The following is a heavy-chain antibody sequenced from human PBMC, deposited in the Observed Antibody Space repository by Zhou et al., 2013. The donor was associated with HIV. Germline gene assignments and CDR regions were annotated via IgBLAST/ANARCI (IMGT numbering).Heavy chain of an antibody. CDR3: AREEMATSTPHWYFDL. Sequence: QVQLVQSGAEVKEPGASMKVSCKASGGTFSSYAISWVRQAPGQGLEWMGGIIPIFGTANYAQKFQGRVTITTDESTSTAYIELSSLRPDDTAMYYCAREEMATSTPHWYFDLWGLAPWSPSPQ. CDR1: GGTFSSYA. V-gene: IGHV1-69*01. CDR2: IIPIFGTA. D-gene: IGHD5-12*01. J-gene: IGHJ2*01.